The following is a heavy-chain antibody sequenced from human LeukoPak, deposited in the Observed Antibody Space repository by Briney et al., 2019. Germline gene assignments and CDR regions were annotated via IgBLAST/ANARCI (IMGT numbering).Heavy chain of an antibody. Sequence: GGSLRLSCAASGFTFSAYGMSWVRQAPGKGLEWVSLFYSGGSTYYADSVKGRFTISRDNSKNTLYLQMNSLRAEDTAVYYCASSGVFPHNPLDYWGQGTLVTVSS. CDR1: GFTFSAYG. D-gene: IGHD6-19*01. V-gene: IGHV3-53*01. CDR2: FYSGGST. CDR3: ASSGVFPHNPLDY. J-gene: IGHJ4*02.